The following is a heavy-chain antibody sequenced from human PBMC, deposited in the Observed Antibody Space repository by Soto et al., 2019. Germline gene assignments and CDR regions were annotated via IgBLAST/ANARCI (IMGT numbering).Heavy chain of an antibody. V-gene: IGHV1-3*01. Sequence: ASVKVSCKASGYTFTSYAIHWVRQAPGQRLEWMGSINAGSGDTKYSPQFQGRVTITRDTTATTAYMELRSLRYEDTAVYYCARNRLLWYEDFDPWGQGTLVTVSS. D-gene: IGHD3-10*01. CDR1: GYTFTSYA. J-gene: IGHJ5*02. CDR3: ARNRLLWYEDFDP. CDR2: INAGSGDT.